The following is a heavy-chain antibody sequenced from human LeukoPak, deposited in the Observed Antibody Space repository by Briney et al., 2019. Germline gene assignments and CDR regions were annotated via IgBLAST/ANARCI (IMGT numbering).Heavy chain of an antibody. D-gene: IGHD5-18*01. V-gene: IGHV4-34*01. CDR2: INHSGST. J-gene: IGHJ4*02. Sequence: SETLSLTCAVYGGSFSGYYWSWIRQPPGKGLEWIGEINHSGSTNYNPSLKSRVTISVDTSKNQFSLKLRTATAADTAVYYCARIEDVTRGYNHAYYFDYWGQGTLVTVSS. CDR1: GGSFSGYY. CDR3: ARIEDVTRGYNHAYYFDY.